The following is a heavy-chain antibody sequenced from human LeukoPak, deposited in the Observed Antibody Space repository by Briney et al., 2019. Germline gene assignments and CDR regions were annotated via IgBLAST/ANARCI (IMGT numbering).Heavy chain of an antibody. J-gene: IGHJ4*02. CDR2: ISYSGST. Sequence: TSSETLSLTCTVSGGFISSYYWSWIRQPPGKRLEWIGYISYSGSTNYNPSLKSRVTISVDTSKNQFSLKLSSVTAADTAVYYCARLAGYCSSTSCYNYFDYWGQGNLVTVSS. D-gene: IGHD2-2*02. CDR3: ARLAGYCSSTSCYNYFDY. CDR1: GGFISSYY. V-gene: IGHV4-59*12.